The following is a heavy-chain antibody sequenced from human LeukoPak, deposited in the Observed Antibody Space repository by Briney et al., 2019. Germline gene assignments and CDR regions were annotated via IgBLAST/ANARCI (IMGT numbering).Heavy chain of an antibody. Sequence: GGSLRLSCAASGFTFSSYEMNWVRQAPGKGLEWVSYISSSGNTIYYADSVKGRFSISRGNAENSLYLQMNSLTAEDTAVYYCARGPYGTAMQFDYWGQGALVTVSS. CDR1: GFTFSSYE. V-gene: IGHV3-48*03. J-gene: IGHJ4*02. D-gene: IGHD5-18*01. CDR3: ARGPYGTAMQFDY. CDR2: ISSSGNTI.